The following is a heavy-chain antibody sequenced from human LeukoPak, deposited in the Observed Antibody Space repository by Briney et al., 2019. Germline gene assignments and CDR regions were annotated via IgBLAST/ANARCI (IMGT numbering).Heavy chain of an antibody. CDR2: IGSSGNPI. J-gene: IGHJ4*02. CDR3: ARDGHNTIDH. CDR1: GFTFSSYE. D-gene: IGHD1-1*01. Sequence: GGSLRLSCAAFGFTFSSYEMNWVRQAPGKGLEWVSYIGSSGNPIYYADSVKGRFTISRDNAKNSLYLQMSSLRAEDTAVYYYARDGHNTIDHWGQGILVTVSS. V-gene: IGHV3-48*03.